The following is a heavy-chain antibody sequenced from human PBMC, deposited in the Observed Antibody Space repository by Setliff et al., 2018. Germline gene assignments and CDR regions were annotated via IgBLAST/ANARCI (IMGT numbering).Heavy chain of an antibody. V-gene: IGHV3-74*01. J-gene: IGHJ4*02. D-gene: IGHD4-17*01. CDR2: INSDGSST. CDR1: GFTFSTYW. CDR3: ARGGLRWFNFDY. Sequence: GGSLRLSCAASGFTFSTYWMHWVRQGPGKGLVWVSHINSDGSSTSYADSVKGRFTISRDNAKNTLYLQMNSLRAEDTAVYYCARGGLRWFNFDYWGQGTLVTVSS.